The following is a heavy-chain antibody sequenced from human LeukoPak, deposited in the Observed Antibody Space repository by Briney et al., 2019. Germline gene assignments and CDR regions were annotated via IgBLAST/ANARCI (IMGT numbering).Heavy chain of an antibody. Sequence: GRSLRLSCAASGFTFSSYGMHWVRQAPGKGLEWVAVILNDGSQEKYADSVKGRFTISRDNSKNTLYLQMNSLRAEDTAVYYCAKESYASGVQNNYFDYWGQGTLVTVSS. CDR3: AKESYASGVQNNYFDY. CDR1: GFTFSSYG. D-gene: IGHD3-10*01. V-gene: IGHV3-33*06. J-gene: IGHJ4*02. CDR2: ILNDGSQE.